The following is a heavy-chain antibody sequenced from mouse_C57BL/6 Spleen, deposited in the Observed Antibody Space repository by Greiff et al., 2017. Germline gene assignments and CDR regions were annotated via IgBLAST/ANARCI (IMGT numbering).Heavy chain of an antibody. CDR1: GYAFTNYL. Sequence: VQLQQSGAELVRPGTSVKVSCKASGYAFTNYLLEWVKQRPGQGLEWIGVINPGSGGTNYNEKFKGKATLTADKSSSTAYMQLSSLTSEDSAVYFCARDGGYAMDYWGQGTSVTVSS. J-gene: IGHJ4*01. CDR2: INPGSGGT. V-gene: IGHV1-54*01. D-gene: IGHD1-1*01. CDR3: ARDGGYAMDY.